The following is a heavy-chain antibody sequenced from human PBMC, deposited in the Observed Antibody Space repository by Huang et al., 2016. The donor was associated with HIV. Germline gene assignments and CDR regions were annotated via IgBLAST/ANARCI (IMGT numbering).Heavy chain of an antibody. J-gene: IGHJ4*02. CDR3: ATVDYYDTSGPQRGYFDN. V-gene: IGHV1-69*01. CDR1: GGSFRNFA. Sequence: QVQLVQSGAEVKKPGSSVKVSCKASGGSFRNFAIGWVRQAPGQGLEWMGGIIPTLGTANYAQKFQVRVTSIADESTSTAYMELSSLRSEDTAVYYCATVDYYDTSGPQRGYFDNWGQGTLVTVSS. CDR2: IIPTLGTA. D-gene: IGHD3-22*01.